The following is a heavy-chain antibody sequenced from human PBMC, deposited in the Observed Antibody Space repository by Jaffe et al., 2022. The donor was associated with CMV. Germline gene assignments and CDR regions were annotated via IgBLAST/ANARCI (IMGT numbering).Heavy chain of an antibody. J-gene: IGHJ4*02. CDR3: AKVAIFGVVIILPNNYFDY. CDR2: ISGSGGST. D-gene: IGHD3-3*01. V-gene: IGHV3-23*01. CDR1: GFTFSSYA. Sequence: EVQLLESGGGLVQPGGSLRLSCAASGFTFSSYAMSWVRQAPGKGLEWVSAISGSGGSTYYADSVKGRFTISRDNSKNTLYLQMNSLRAEDTAVYYCAKVAIFGVVIILPNNYFDYWGQGTLVTVSS.